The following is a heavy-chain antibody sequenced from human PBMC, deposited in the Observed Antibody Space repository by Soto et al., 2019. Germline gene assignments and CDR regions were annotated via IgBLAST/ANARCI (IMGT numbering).Heavy chain of an antibody. D-gene: IGHD6-13*01. J-gene: IGHJ6*02. V-gene: IGHV3-30*18. Sequence: GGSPRLSCADSGFTLSSYCIHWVRQAPGKWLEWVAVISYDGSNKYYADSVKGRFTISRDNSKNTLYLQMNSLRAEDTAVYYCAKAAIPFHSNYYYGMDVWGQGTTVTVSS. CDR1: GFTLSSYC. CDR2: ISYDGSNK. CDR3: AKAAIPFHSNYYYGMDV.